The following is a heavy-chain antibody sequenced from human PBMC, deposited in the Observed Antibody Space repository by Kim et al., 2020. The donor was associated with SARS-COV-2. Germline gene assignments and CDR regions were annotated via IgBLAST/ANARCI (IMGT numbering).Heavy chain of an antibody. CDR1: GFTFSTYS. J-gene: IGHJ4*02. V-gene: IGHV3-48*02. Sequence: GGSLRLSCAASGFTFSTYSMNWVRQAPGKGLEWVSYISSSSSTIYYADSVKGRFTISRDNAKNSLYLQMNSLRDEDTAVYYCASYSSGYDWVYYFDYWGQGSLVA. CDR3: ASYSSGYDWVYYFDY. CDR2: ISSSSSTI. D-gene: IGHD5-12*01.